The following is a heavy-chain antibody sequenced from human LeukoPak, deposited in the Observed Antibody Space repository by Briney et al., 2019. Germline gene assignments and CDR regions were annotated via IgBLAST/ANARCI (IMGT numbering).Heavy chain of an antibody. CDR1: GYTFTSYG. J-gene: IGHJ4*02. CDR3: ARDRWCSGGSCYLDY. CDR2: ISAYNGNT. Sequence: ASVKVSCKASGYTFTSYGISWVRQAPGQGLEWMGWISAYNGNTNYAQELQGRVTMTTDTSTSTAYMELRSLRSDDTAVYYCARDRWCSGGSCYLDYWGQGTLVTVSS. V-gene: IGHV1-18*01. D-gene: IGHD2-15*01.